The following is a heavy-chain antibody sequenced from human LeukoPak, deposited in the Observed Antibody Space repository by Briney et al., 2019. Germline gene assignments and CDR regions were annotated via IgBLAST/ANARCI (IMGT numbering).Heavy chain of an antibody. CDR3: EGTATGLPEYWC. J-gene: IGHJ4*02. Sequence: GGSLRLSCAASGFTFSWYWMHWVGPAPGRGLVWVSRIDSDGSNRDYADSVKGGFTISSDNAKNTVYLQMNNLRDKGTAVYYCEGTATGLPEYWCWGRGVMVT. CDR1: GFTFSWYW. CDR2: IDSDGSNR. D-gene: IGHD2-8*02. V-gene: IGHV3-74*01.